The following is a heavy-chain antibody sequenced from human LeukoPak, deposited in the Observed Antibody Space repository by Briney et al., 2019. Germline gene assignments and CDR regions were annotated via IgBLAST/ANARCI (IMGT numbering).Heavy chain of an antibody. Sequence: PSQTLSLTCTVSGGSISSGSYYWSWTRQPAGKGLEWIGRIYTSGSTNYNPSLKSRFTISVDTSKNQFSLKLSSVTAADTAVYYCAREIDYGGNSDYWGQGTLVTVSS. CDR3: AREIDYGGNSDY. CDR1: GGSISSGSYY. D-gene: IGHD4-23*01. CDR2: IYTSGST. J-gene: IGHJ4*02. V-gene: IGHV4-61*02.